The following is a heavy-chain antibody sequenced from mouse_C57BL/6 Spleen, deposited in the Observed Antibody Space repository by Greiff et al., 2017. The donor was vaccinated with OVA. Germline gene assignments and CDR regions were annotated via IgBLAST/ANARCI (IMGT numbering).Heavy chain of an antibody. CDR3: AKHGGSSWDWYFDV. CDR1: GFSLTSSG. V-gene: IGHV2-9*01. J-gene: IGHJ1*03. CDR2: IGGGGGP. Sequence: VHLVESGPGLVAPSQSLSITCTVSGFSLTSSGVDWVRQPPGKGLEWLGVIGGGGGPNYNSALMSRLSISKDNSKSQVFLKMNSLQTADTAMYYCAKHGGSSWDWYFDVWGTGTTVTVSA. D-gene: IGHD1-1*01.